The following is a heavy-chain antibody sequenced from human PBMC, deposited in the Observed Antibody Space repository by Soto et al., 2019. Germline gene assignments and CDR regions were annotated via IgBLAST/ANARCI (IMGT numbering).Heavy chain of an antibody. D-gene: IGHD3-22*01. Sequence: PGGSLRLSCAASGFTFSDYYMSWIRQAPGKGLEWVSYISSSSSYTNYADSVKGRFTISRDNAKNSLYLQMNSLRAEDTAVYYCARETYYYDSSGYYYWGQGTLVTVSS. V-gene: IGHV3-11*06. CDR3: ARETYYYDSSGYYY. CDR1: GFTFSDYY. J-gene: IGHJ4*02. CDR2: ISSSSSYT.